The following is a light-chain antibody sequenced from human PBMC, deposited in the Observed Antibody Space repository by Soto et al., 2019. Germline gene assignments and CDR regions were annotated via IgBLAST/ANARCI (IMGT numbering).Light chain of an antibody. CDR3: GSWDSSLSAYV. Sequence: QSVLTQPPSVSAAPGQKVTISCSGSSSNIGGNSVSWYQQLPGTAPKLLIYDDNKRPSGIPDRFSCSKSGTSATLGITGFQTGDEADYYCGSWDSSLSAYVFGTGTKGTVL. J-gene: IGLJ1*01. CDR2: DDN. V-gene: IGLV1-51*01. CDR1: SSNIGGNS.